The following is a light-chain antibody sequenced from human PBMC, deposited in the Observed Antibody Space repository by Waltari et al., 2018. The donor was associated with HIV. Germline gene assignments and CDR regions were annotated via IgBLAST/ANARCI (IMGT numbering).Light chain of an antibody. CDR2: DVS. V-gene: IGLV2-14*01. J-gene: IGLJ1*01. CDR1: SSDVGGYNY. CDR3: ASYVSSTSYV. Sequence: QSALTQPASVSGTPGQSIIIFCTGTSSDVGGYNYVSWYQQHPGKAPKVMIYDVSKRHSGVSNRFSGSKSGNTASLTISGLQAEDEADYYCASYVSSTSYVFGTGTKVTVV.